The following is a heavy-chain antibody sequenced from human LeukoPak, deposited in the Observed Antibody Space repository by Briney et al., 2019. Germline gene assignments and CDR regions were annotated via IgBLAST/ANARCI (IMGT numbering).Heavy chain of an antibody. CDR1: GGTFSSYT. D-gene: IGHD3-22*01. CDR3: ARDPCNYYDSSHDAFDI. Sequence: SVKVSCKASGGTFSSYTISWVRQAPGQGLEWMGRIIPILGIANYAQKFQGRVTITTDESTSTAYMELSSLRSEDTAVYYCARDPCNYYDSSHDAFDIWGQGTMVTVSS. CDR2: IIPILGIA. V-gene: IGHV1-69*16. J-gene: IGHJ3*02.